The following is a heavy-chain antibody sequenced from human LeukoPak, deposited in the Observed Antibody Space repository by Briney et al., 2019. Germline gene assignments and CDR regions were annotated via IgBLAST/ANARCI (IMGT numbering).Heavy chain of an antibody. V-gene: IGHV1-8*01. J-gene: IGHJ4*02. Sequence: GASVKVSCKASGYTFTTYDISWVRQATGQGLEWVGWMNPNNGNTGYAQKFQGRVTMTRNTSINAAYMELSSLRSEDTAVYYCASGPHSGSHWGFDYWGQGTLVTVSS. CDR2: MNPNNGNT. CDR1: GYTFTTYD. D-gene: IGHD1-26*01. CDR3: ASGPHSGSHWGFDY.